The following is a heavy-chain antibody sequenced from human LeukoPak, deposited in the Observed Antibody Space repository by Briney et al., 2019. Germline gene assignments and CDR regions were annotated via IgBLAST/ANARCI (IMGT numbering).Heavy chain of an antibody. Sequence: GGSLRLSCAASGFTFSDYYMSWIRQAPGKGPEWVSYISSSGSTIYYADSVKGRFTISRDNAKNSLYLQMNSLRAEDTAVYYCAKEKAPFGLGAFDIWGQGTMVTVSS. J-gene: IGHJ3*02. CDR2: ISSSGSTI. V-gene: IGHV3-11*01. D-gene: IGHD3/OR15-3a*01. CDR3: AKEKAPFGLGAFDI. CDR1: GFTFSDYY.